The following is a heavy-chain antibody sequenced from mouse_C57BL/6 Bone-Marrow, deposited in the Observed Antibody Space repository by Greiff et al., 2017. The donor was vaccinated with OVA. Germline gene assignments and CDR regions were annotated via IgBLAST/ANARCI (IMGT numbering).Heavy chain of an antibody. CDR2: INPYNGGT. V-gene: IGHV1-19*01. CDR3: ARKYYGSSYYAMYY. D-gene: IGHD1-1*01. Sequence: VQLQQSGPVLVKPGASVKMSCKASGYTFTDYYMNWVKQSHGKSLEWIGVINPYNGGTSYNQKFKGKATLTVDKSYSTAYMELNSLTSEDSAVYYCARKYYGSSYYAMYYWGQGTSVTVSS. CDR1: GYTFTDYY. J-gene: IGHJ4*01.